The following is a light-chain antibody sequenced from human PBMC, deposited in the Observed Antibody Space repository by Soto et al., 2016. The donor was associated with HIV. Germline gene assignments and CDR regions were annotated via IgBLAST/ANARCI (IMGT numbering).Light chain of an antibody. Sequence: DIQLTQSPSFLSASVGDRVTITCRTSQGVNSRLVWYQQKPKKAPKLLISDVSILQSGVPSRFSGSGSGTEFTLTISSLQSEDFATYYCQHFSGYPLTFGPGIKLDIK. CDR3: QHFSGYPLT. CDR2: DVS. V-gene: IGKV1-9*01. J-gene: IGKJ3*01. CDR1: QGVNSR.